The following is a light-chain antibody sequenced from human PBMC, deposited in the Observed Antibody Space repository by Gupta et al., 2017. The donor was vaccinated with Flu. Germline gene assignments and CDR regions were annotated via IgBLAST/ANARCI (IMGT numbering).Light chain of an antibody. CDR3: GTWDNSLTTNWL. J-gene: IGLJ3*02. V-gene: IGLV1-51*02. Sequence: QSVLTQPPSVSAAPGQKVTISCSGRSSNIGNNYVSWYQHLPGTAPKLLIYESNKRPSGIPDRFSGSKSGTSATLGITGLQTGDEADYYCGTWDNSLTTNWLFGGGTKLTVL. CDR2: ESN. CDR1: SSNIGNNY.